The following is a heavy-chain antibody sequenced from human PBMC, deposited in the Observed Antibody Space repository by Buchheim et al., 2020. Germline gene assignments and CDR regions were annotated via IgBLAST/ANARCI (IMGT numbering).Heavy chain of an antibody. Sequence: QVQLVESGGGVVQPGRSLRLSCAASGFTFSSYGMHWVRQAPGKGLEWVAVIWYDGSNKYYADSVKGRFTISRDNSKNTLYLQMSSQRAEDTAVYYCARDRQVWSYYFDYWGQGTL. V-gene: IGHV3-33*01. CDR1: GFTFSSYG. CDR3: ARDRQVWSYYFDY. J-gene: IGHJ4*02. CDR2: IWYDGSNK. D-gene: IGHD5-18*01.